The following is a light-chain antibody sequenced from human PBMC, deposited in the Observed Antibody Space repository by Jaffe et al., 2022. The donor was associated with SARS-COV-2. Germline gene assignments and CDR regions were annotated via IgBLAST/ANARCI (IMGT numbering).Light chain of an antibody. J-gene: IGKJ4*01. V-gene: IGKV3-20*01. CDR2: DAS. CDR3: QQYASIVLT. Sequence: EIELTQSPGTLSLSPGERATLSCRTSQSVRNNYLAWYQQKPGQAPRLLIYDASSRATGIPDRFSGSGSGTDFTLTISRLEPEDFAVYYCQQYASIVLTFGGGTKVEIK. CDR1: QSVRNNY.